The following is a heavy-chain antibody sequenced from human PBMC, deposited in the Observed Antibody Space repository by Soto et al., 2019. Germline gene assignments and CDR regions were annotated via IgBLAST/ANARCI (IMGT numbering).Heavy chain of an antibody. D-gene: IGHD5-18*01. CDR3: ARDQAHGWIQLWPY. CDR2: ISAYNGNT. Sequence: ASVKVSCKASGYTFTSYGISWVRQAPGQGLEWMGWISAYNGNTDYAQKLQGRVTMTTDTSTSTAYMELRSLRSDDTAVYYCARDQAHGWIQLWPYWGQGTLVTVSS. V-gene: IGHV1-18*01. CDR1: GYTFTSYG. J-gene: IGHJ4*02.